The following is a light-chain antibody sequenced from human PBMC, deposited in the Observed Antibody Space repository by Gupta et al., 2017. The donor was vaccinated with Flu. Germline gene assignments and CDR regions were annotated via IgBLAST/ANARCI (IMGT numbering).Light chain of an antibody. J-gene: IGLJ3*02. CDR1: TGAVTSGHY. Sequence: STGAVTSGHYPYWFQQTPGQAPKTLISDTSNKHSWTPARFSGSLLGGKAALTRSGAQPEDEAEYYCLLYYGGARVFGGGTKLTVL. CDR2: DTS. CDR3: LLYYGGARV. V-gene: IGLV7-46*01.